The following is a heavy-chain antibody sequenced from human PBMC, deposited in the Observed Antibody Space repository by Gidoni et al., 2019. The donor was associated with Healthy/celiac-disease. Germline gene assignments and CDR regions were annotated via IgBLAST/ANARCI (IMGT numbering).Heavy chain of an antibody. V-gene: IGHV3-15*01. D-gene: IGHD3-22*01. J-gene: IGHJ3*02. Sequence: KGRFTISRDDSKNTLYLQMNSLKTEDTAVYYCTTDRADYYDRDAFDIWGQGTMVTVSS. CDR3: TTDRADYYDRDAFDI.